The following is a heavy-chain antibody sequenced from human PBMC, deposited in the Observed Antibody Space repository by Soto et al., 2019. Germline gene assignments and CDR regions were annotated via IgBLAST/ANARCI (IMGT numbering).Heavy chain of an antibody. CDR3: ARSLPRGSSSPHYFDI. Sequence: KTSETLSLTCAVSGGSISGSSFYWGWIRQPPEKGLESIGSIHYSGSTYYNPSLKSRVTISVDRSKNQFSLKLSSVTAADTAVYYCARSLPRGSSSPHYFDIWGQGTMVTVSS. J-gene: IGHJ3*02. CDR1: GGSISGSSFY. CDR2: IHYSGST. V-gene: IGHV4-39*07. D-gene: IGHD6-6*01.